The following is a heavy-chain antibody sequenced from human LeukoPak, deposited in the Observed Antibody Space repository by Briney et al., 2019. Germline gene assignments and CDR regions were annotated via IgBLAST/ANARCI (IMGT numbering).Heavy chain of an antibody. J-gene: IGHJ4*02. CDR1: GFTFSSYG. CDR3: ARRLEYSGSKGVFDY. CDR2: ISGSGGST. V-gene: IGHV3-23*01. D-gene: IGHD1-26*01. Sequence: GGSLRLSCAASGFTFSSYGMSWVRQAPGKGLEWVSAISGSGGSTYYADSVKGRFTISRDNSKNTLDLQMNSLRAEDTAVYYCARRLEYSGSKGVFDYWGQGTLVTVSS.